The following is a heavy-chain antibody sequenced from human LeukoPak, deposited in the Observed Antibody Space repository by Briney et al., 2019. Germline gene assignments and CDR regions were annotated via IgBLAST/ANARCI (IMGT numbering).Heavy chain of an antibody. D-gene: IGHD3-22*01. V-gene: IGHV4-39*01. CDR3: ASGYDSSAYQPFIDY. CDR2: IYYSGST. J-gene: IGHJ4*02. CDR1: GGSISSSSYY. Sequence: SETLSLTCTVYGGSISSSSYYWGWIRQPPGKGLEWIVSIYYSGSTYYNPSLKSRVTISVGTSKNQFSLKLRSVTAADTAVYYCASGYDSSAYQPFIDYWGQGTLVTVSS.